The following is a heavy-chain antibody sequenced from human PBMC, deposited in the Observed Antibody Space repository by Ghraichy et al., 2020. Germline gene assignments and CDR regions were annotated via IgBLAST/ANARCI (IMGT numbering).Heavy chain of an antibody. Sequence: ASVKVSCKASGYTFTGYYMHWVRQAPGQGLEWMGWINPNSGGTNYAQKFQGWVTMTRDTSISTAYMELSRLRSDDTAVYYCARDLMSSYYPRSDYYYYYGMDVWGQGTTVTVSS. CDR2: INPNSGGT. CDR1: GYTFTGYY. D-gene: IGHD3-10*01. CDR3: ARDLMSSYYPRSDYYYYYGMDV. J-gene: IGHJ6*02. V-gene: IGHV1-2*04.